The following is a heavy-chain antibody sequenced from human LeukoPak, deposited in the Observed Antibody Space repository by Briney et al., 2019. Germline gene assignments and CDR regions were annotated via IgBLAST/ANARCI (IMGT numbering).Heavy chain of an antibody. V-gene: IGHV6-1*01. J-gene: IGHJ4*02. D-gene: IGHD6-19*01. CDR3: ARVEQWLANDHHKPFDY. CDR1: GDIVSSNSAA. CDR2: TYYRSKWYN. Sequence: SQTLSLTCAISGDIVSSNSAAWNWIRQSPSRGLEWLGRTYYRSKWYNDYAVSVKSRITINPDTSKNQFSLQLNSVTPEDTAVYYCARVEQWLANDHHKPFDYWGQGTLVTVSS.